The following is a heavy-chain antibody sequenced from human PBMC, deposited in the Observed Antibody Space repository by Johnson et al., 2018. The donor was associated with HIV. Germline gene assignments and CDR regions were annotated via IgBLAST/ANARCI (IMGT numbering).Heavy chain of an antibody. CDR3: AGQEGSGYYGGAFDI. Sequence: QVQLVESGGGLVQPGGSLRLSCAASGFTFSSYAMSWVRQAPGKGLEWVTFIRYDGSSKYYADSVKGRFTISRDNSKNTLYLQMNSLGAEDTAVYYCAGQEGSGYYGGAFDIWGQGTMVTVSS. D-gene: IGHD3-22*01. CDR1: GFTFSSYA. CDR2: IRYDGSSK. J-gene: IGHJ3*02. V-gene: IGHV3-30*02.